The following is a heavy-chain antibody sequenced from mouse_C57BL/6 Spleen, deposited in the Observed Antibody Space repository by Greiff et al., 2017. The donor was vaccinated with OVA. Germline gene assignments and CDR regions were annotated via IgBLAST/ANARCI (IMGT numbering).Heavy chain of an antibody. CDR2: ISNGGGST. J-gene: IGHJ3*01. D-gene: IGHD2-3*01. Sequence: DVKLVESGGGLVQPGGSLKLSCAAFGFTFSDYYMYWVRQTPEKRLEWVAYISNGGGSTYYPDTVKGRFTISRDKAKNTLYLQMSRLKSEDTAMYYCARPHDCYYRGFAYWGQGTLVTVSA. V-gene: IGHV5-12*01. CDR1: GFTFSDYY. CDR3: ARPHDCYYRGFAY.